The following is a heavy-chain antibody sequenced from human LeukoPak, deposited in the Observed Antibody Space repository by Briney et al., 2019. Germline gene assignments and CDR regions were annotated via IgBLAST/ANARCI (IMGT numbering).Heavy chain of an antibody. CDR2: IYHSGST. Sequence: SETLSLTCTVSSGSISGYSWSWIRQPPGKGLEWIGYIYHSGSTSYNPSLKSRVTMSVDTSKNQFSLKLSSVTAADTAVYYCARDGGVGATLFDYWGQGTLVTVSS. J-gene: IGHJ4*02. D-gene: IGHD1-26*01. CDR3: ARDGGVGATLFDY. V-gene: IGHV4-59*12. CDR1: SGSISGYS.